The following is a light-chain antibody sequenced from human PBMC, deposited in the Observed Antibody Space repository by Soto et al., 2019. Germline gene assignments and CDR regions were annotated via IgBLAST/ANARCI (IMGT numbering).Light chain of an antibody. V-gene: IGKV3-20*01. CDR3: QQYGSSGT. J-gene: IGKJ1*01. CDR1: QSVSNNY. CDR2: GAS. Sequence: EIVFTQSPGTLSLSTGERATLSCRASQSVSNNYLAWYQQKPGQAPRLLIYGASNRATGIPDRFSGSGSGTDFTLTISSLEPEDFAVYYCQQYGSSGTFGQGTKVDIK.